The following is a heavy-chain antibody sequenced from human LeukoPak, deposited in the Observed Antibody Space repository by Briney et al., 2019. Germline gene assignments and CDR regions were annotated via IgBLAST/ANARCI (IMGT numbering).Heavy chain of an antibody. CDR2: LNHIGST. CDR3: RIEVLMVDPIAL. Sequence: PSETLSLTCAVSGQSFSGYYWSWIRQPPGKGLEWIGELNHIGSTSYNVSLKSRVTISVDRSKNQFSLNLSSVTAADTAVYSCRIEVLMVDPIALWGQGTMVTVSS. CDR1: GQSFSGYY. D-gene: IGHD3-16*01. V-gene: IGHV4-34*01. J-gene: IGHJ3*01.